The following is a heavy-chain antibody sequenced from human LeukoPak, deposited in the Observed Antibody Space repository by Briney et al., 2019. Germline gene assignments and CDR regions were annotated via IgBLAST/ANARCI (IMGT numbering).Heavy chain of an antibody. J-gene: IGHJ4*02. CDR1: GGSISGNY. V-gene: IGHV4-4*07. CDR3: ARASSGSFYYFDY. Sequence: SETLSLTGTVSGGSISGNYWSWIRQPAGKGLEWIGRISNSGSTNYNPSLKSRVTMSVDTAKNQFSLKLSSVTAADTAVYYCARASSGSFYYFDYWGQGTLVTVSS. D-gene: IGHD3-22*01. CDR2: ISNSGST.